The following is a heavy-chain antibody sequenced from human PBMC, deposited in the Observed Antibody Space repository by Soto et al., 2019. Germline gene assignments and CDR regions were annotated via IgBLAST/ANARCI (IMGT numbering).Heavy chain of an antibody. D-gene: IGHD3-22*01. V-gene: IGHV1-46*01. Sequence: ASVKVSCKASGYSFTSYYMHWVRQAPGQGLEWMGIINPSGGRTRYAQKFQGRVTMTRDTSTSTVYMELSSLRSEDTAVYYCARDQVESYYDSSPLNWFDTWGQGTLVTVSS. CDR1: GYSFTSYY. J-gene: IGHJ5*02. CDR3: ARDQVESYYDSSPLNWFDT. CDR2: INPSGGRT.